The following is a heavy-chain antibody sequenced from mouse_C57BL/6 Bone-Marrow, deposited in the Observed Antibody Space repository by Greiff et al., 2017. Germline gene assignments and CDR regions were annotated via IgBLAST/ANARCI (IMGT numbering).Heavy chain of an antibody. J-gene: IGHJ4*01. CDR1: GYTFTSYW. CDR3: AREYYGSSPPYAMDY. Sequence: VQLQQPGAELVKPGASVKMSCKASGYTFTSYWITWVKQRPGQGLEWIGDIYPGSGSTNYNEKFKSKATLTVDTSSSTAYMQLSSLTSEDSAVYYCAREYYGSSPPYAMDYWGQGTSVTVSS. V-gene: IGHV1-55*01. CDR2: IYPGSGST. D-gene: IGHD1-1*01.